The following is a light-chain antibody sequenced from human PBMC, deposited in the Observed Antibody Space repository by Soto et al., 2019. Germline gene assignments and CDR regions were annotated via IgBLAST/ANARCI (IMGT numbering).Light chain of an antibody. CDR2: EVS. CDR1: ISDVGGYNY. Sequence: QSALTQPASVSGSPGQSITISCTGTISDVGGYNYVSWYQQHPGKAPKLMIYEVSNRPSGVSNRFSGSKSGNTASLTISGLQAEDEADYFCSSYGSTSTRYVFGTGTKVTVL. V-gene: IGLV2-14*01. J-gene: IGLJ1*01. CDR3: SSYGSTSTRYV.